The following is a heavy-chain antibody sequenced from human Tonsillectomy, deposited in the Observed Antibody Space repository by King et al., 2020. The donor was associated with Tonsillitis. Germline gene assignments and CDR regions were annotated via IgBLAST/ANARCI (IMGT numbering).Heavy chain of an antibody. J-gene: IGHJ4*02. CDR2: IYYSGST. V-gene: IGHV4-39*01. CDR1: GGSISRSSYY. CDR3: ARVKGHFDY. Sequence: LQLQESGPGLVKPPETLSLTCTVSGGSISRSSYYWGWIRRPPGKGLEWIGSIYYSGSTYYNPSLQSRVTISVDTSKNQFSLKLTSVTAADTAVYYCARVKGHFDYWGQGSLVTVSS.